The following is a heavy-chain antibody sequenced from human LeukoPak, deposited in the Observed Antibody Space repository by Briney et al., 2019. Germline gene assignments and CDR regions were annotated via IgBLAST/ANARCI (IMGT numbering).Heavy chain of an antibody. J-gene: IGHJ4*02. CDR1: GFTFNSYA. D-gene: IGHD4-23*01. V-gene: IGHV3-23*01. CDR2: IVGDTVT. CDR3: AKGSAQWELYDY. Sequence: PGGSLRLSCAASGFTFNSYAMSWVRPAPGKGLEWVSAIVGDTVTFYTDSVKGRFTISRDNSKNTLYLQMNGLRVEDTAIYYCAKGSAQWELYDYWGQGTLVTVSS.